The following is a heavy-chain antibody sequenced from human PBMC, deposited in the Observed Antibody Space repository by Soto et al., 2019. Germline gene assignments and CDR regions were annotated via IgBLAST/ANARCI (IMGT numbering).Heavy chain of an antibody. D-gene: IGHD2-21*02. V-gene: IGHV3-30-3*01. Sequence: GGSLRLSCAASGFTFSSYAMHWVRQAPGKGLEWVAVISYDGSNKYYADSVKGRFTISRDNSKNTLYLQMNSLRAEDTAVYYCARGGYCGGDCLDYWGQGTQVTVSS. CDR3: ARGGYCGGDCLDY. J-gene: IGHJ4*02. CDR1: GFTFSSYA. CDR2: ISYDGSNK.